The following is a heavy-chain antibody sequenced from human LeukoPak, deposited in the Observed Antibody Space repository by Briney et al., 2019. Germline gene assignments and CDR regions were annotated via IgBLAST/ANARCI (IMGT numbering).Heavy chain of an antibody. Sequence: SETLSLTCTVSGGSISSGGYYWSWIRQHPGKGLEWIGYIYYSGSTYYNPSLKSRVTISVDTSKNQFSLKLSSVTAADTAAYYCARVLTNGDYILWDYWGQGTLVTVSS. J-gene: IGHJ4*02. CDR2: IYYSGST. CDR1: GGSISSGGYY. V-gene: IGHV4-31*03. CDR3: ARVLTNGDYILWDY. D-gene: IGHD4-17*01.